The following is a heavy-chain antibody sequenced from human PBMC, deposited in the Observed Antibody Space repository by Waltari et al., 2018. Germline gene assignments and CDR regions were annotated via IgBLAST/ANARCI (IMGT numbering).Heavy chain of an antibody. CDR3: AKDSGVGGDDY. J-gene: IGHJ4*02. D-gene: IGHD3-3*01. Sequence: EVQLLESGGGLVQPGGSLRLSCAASGFTFSSYTMNWVRQAPGQGLEWVSASHNGCETTSYADAVKGRFTISRDNSKNTLYLQMNNLRAEDTAMYFCAKDSGVGGDDYWGQGTLVTVSS. CDR1: GFTFSSYT. V-gene: IGHV3-23*01. CDR2: SHNGCETT.